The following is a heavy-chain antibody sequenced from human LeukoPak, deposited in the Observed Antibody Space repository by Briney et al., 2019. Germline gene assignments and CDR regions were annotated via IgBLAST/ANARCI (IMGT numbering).Heavy chain of an antibody. V-gene: IGHV3-7*01. Sequence: PGGSLRLSCAASGFTFGNFWMTWVRQAPGKGLEWVANIKHDGSEKYYVDSVKGRFTISRDNAKNSLYLQMNSLRAEDTAVYYCARDQGYSSSWYPDDYYYYMDVWGKGTTVTISS. CDR2: IKHDGSEK. D-gene: IGHD6-13*01. J-gene: IGHJ6*03. CDR3: ARDQGYSSSWYPDDYYYYMDV. CDR1: GFTFGNFW.